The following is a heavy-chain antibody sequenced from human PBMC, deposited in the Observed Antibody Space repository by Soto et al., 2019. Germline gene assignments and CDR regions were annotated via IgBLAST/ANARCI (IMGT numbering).Heavy chain of an antibody. Sequence: ASVKVSCKASGYTFTSYGISWVRQAPGQGPEWMGWISAYNGNTNYAQKLQGRVSMTTDTSTTTAYMELWSLRSDDTAVYYCARAHPYTYSTPSLDVWGQGTTVTVSS. CDR3: ARAHPYTYSTPSLDV. J-gene: IGHJ6*02. CDR1: GYTFTSYG. D-gene: IGHD2-15*01. V-gene: IGHV1-18*01. CDR2: ISAYNGNT.